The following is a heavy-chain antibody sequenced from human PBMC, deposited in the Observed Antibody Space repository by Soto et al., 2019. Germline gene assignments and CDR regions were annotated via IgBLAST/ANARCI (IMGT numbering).Heavy chain of an antibody. CDR3: ARAILTLNQISFDT. V-gene: IGHV6-1*01. CDR2: TYYRSKWYN. CDR1: WDSVSINSAA. D-gene: IGHD2-15*01. Sequence: SQTLSLTCAISWDSVSINSAAWNWIRHSPSRGLEWLGRTYYRSKWYNCYAVSVKSRITINPDTSKNQFYLQLNSVTPEDTAVDYCARAILTLNQISFDTWGDGTMETDSS. J-gene: IGHJ5*01.